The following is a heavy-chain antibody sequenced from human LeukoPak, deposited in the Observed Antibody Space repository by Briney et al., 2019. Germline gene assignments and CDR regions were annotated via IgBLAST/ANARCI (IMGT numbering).Heavy chain of an antibody. Sequence: GGSLRLSCAASGFTFSSYAMSWVRQAPGKGLEWVSSISGSGGSTYYADSPKGRFTISRDNSKNTLYLQVNSLRAEDTAVYYCAKGGKWDVTPFDYWGQGTLVTVSS. CDR2: ISGSGGST. CDR1: GFTFSSYA. D-gene: IGHD1-26*01. J-gene: IGHJ4*02. V-gene: IGHV3-23*01. CDR3: AKGGKWDVTPFDY.